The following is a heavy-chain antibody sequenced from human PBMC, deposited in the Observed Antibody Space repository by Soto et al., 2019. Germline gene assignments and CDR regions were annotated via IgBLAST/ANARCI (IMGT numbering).Heavy chain of an antibody. Sequence: QVQLVQSGAEIKKPGASVKVSCKASGYTFTNYGITWVRQAPGQGLEWMGWISPYNGNTNYAQKFQGRLTMTTDTSTTTAYMEVRSLRSDDTAVYYCNFYMSRGGYGVDVWGQGTTVTVSS. CDR3: NFYMSRGGYGVDV. CDR1: GYTFTNYG. CDR2: ISPYNGNT. J-gene: IGHJ6*02. D-gene: IGHD3-10*01. V-gene: IGHV1-18*01.